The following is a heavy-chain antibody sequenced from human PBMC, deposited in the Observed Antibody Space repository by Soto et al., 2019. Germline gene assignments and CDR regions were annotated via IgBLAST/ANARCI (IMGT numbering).Heavy chain of an antibody. D-gene: IGHD5-12*01. CDR1: GGSISSYY. Sequence: SETLSLTCTVSGGSISSYYWSWIRQPPGKGLEWIGYIYYSGSTNYNPSLKSRVTISVDTSKNQFSLKLSSVTAADTAVYYCAGGDSGYDYWYWGQGTLVTVSS. J-gene: IGHJ4*02. CDR2: IYYSGST. V-gene: IGHV4-59*08. CDR3: AGGDSGYDYWY.